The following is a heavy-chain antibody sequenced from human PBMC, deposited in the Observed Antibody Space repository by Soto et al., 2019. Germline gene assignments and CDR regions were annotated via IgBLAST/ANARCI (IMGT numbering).Heavy chain of an antibody. CDR1: GYTFTSYA. CDR3: ARYHSSGWYEGDY. D-gene: IGHD6-19*01. Sequence: QVQLVQSGAEVKKPGASVKVSCKASGYTFTSYAMHWVRQAPGQRLEWMGWINAGNGNTKYSQKFQGRVTITRDTSASKAYMELSSLRSEDTAVYYCARYHSSGWYEGDYWGQGTLVTVAS. V-gene: IGHV1-3*01. J-gene: IGHJ4*02. CDR2: INAGNGNT.